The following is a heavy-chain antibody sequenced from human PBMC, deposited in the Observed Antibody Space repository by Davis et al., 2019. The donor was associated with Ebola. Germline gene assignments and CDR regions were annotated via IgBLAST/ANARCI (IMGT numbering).Heavy chain of an antibody. CDR3: ARGIRDYYGMDV. CDR2: MNPNSGNT. V-gene: IGHV1-8*01. CDR1: GYTFTSYD. Sequence: ASVKVSCKASGYTFTSYDINWVRQATGQGLEWMGWMNPNSGNTGYAQKFQGRVTMTRNTSISTAYMELSSLRSEDTAVYYCARGIRDYYGMDVWGQGTTVTVSS. J-gene: IGHJ6*02.